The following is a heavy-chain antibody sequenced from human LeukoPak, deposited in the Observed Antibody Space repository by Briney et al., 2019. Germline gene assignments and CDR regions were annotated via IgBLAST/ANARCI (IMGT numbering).Heavy chain of an antibody. CDR3: AKSYNGYESKPDY. J-gene: IGHJ4*02. D-gene: IGHD5-12*01. V-gene: IGHV3-21*04. Sequence: SGGSLRLSCAASGFTFSTYSMNWVRQAPGKGLEWVSSISSNNRYIYYADSVKGRFTISRDNAKNSLYLQMNSLRAEDTAVYYCAKSYNGYESKPDYWGQGTLVTVSS. CDR2: ISSNNRYI. CDR1: GFTFSTYS.